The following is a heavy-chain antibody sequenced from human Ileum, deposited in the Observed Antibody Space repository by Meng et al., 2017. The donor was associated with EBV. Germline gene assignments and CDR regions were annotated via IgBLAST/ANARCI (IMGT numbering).Heavy chain of an antibody. Sequence: QAQLGQVGGWGKKPGASVKVSCKASGYTFTNYGITWVRQAPGQGLEWMGWISAYNGNTNYAQTLQGRVTMTTDTSTSTAYMELGSLRSDDTAVYYCARVEVGITSGDYWGQGTLVTVSS. D-gene: IGHD1-26*01. J-gene: IGHJ4*02. V-gene: IGHV1-18*01. CDR3: ARVEVGITSGDY. CDR1: GYTFTNYG. CDR2: ISAYNGNT.